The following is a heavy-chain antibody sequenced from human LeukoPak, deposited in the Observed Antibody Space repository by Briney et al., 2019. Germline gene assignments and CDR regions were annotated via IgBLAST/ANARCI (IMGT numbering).Heavy chain of an antibody. CDR2: IYYSGST. V-gene: IGHV4-59*01. CDR1: GGSISSYY. Sequence: SETLSLTCTVSGGSISSYYWSWIRQPPGKGLEWIGYIYYSGSTNYNPSLKSRVTISVDTSKNQFSLKLSSVTAADTAVYYCARDKLGAEDAFDIWGQGTMVTVSS. D-gene: IGHD1-26*01. CDR3: ARDKLGAEDAFDI. J-gene: IGHJ3*02.